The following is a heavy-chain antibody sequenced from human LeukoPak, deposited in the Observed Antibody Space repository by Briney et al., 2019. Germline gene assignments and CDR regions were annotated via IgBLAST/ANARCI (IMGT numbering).Heavy chain of an antibody. CDR2: ISGSGGST. CDR1: GFTFSSYA. CDR3: AKDKSSGWQVSEYFQH. Sequence: PGGSLRLSCAASGFTFSSYAMSWVRQAPGKGLEWVSAISGSGGSTYYADSVKGRFTISRDNSKNTLYLQMNSLRAEDTAVYYCAKDKSSGWQVSEYFQHWGQGILVTVSS. J-gene: IGHJ1*01. V-gene: IGHV3-23*01. D-gene: IGHD6-19*01.